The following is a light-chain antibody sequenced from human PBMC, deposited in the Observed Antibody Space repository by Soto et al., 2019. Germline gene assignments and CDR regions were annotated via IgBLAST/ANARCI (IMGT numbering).Light chain of an antibody. J-gene: IGKJ1*01. CDR1: RSISDW. CDR2: DAS. V-gene: IGKV1-5*01. CDR3: LQYSSHSWT. Sequence: DIQMTQSPSTLSPSVGDRVTITCRASRSISDWLAWYQPKPGKAPKLLIFDASSLKSGVPSRFSGSGSGTEFTLTISGLQPDDVATYYCLQYSSHSWTFGQGTKVEIK.